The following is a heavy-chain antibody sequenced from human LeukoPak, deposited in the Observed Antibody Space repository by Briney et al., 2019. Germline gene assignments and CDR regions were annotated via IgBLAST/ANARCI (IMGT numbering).Heavy chain of an antibody. CDR3: ARDHYDVLTGYYEGFDY. J-gene: IGHJ4*02. Sequence: SETLSLTCTVSGGSISSYYWSWIRQPPGKGLEWIGYIYYSGSTNYNPSLKSRVTISVDTSKNQFSLRLSSVTAADTAIYFCARDHYDVLTGYYEGFDYWGQGSLVTVSS. D-gene: IGHD3-9*01. V-gene: IGHV4-59*01. CDR2: IYYSGST. CDR1: GGSISSYY.